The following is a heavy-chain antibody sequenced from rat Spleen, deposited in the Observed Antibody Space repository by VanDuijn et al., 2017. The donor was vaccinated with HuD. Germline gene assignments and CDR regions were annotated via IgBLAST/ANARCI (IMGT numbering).Heavy chain of an antibody. CDR3: ARQWDY. CDR2: IVDDGSNT. V-gene: IGHV5-17*01. CDR1: GFIFRDYT. J-gene: IGHJ2*01. Sequence: EVQLVESGGGLVQPGRSLKLSCSASGFIFRDYTMAWVRQAPKKGLEWVAAIVDDGSNTFYRDSVKGRFTISRDNAKSTLYLQMDSLRSEDTATYYCARQWDYWGQGVMVTVSS.